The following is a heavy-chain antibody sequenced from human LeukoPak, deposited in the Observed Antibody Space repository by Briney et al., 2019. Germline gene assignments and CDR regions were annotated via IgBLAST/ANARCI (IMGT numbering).Heavy chain of an antibody. CDR1: GFIFSSYW. V-gene: IGHV3-74*01. CDR3: AKSYGDYLGDAFDI. J-gene: IGHJ3*02. Sequence: GGSLRLSCAASGFIFSSYWMHWVRHAPGKGLAWVSRINTDGSSTSYADSVKGRFTISRDNAKNTLYLQMNSLRAEDTAVYYCAKSYGDYLGDAFDIWGQGTMVTVSS. CDR2: INTDGSST. D-gene: IGHD4-17*01.